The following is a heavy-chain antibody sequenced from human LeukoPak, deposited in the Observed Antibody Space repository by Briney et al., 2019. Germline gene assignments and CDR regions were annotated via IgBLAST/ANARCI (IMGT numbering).Heavy chain of an antibody. J-gene: IGHJ4*02. V-gene: IGHV3-66*01. D-gene: IGHD5-12*01. CDR3: AREDSGYGLHLDY. Sequence: GGSLRLSCAASGFAVIDNYMNWVRQAPGKGLEWVAVIYSGGNTYYADSVAGRFTISRDTATNTVYLQMNSMRGDDTAVYYCAREDSGYGLHLDYWGQGTLVTVSS. CDR2: IYSGGNT. CDR1: GFAVIDNY.